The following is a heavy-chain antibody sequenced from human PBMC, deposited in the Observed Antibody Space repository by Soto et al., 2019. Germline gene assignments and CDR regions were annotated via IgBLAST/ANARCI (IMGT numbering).Heavy chain of an antibody. CDR1: GYSFTSYW. V-gene: IGHV5-51*01. CDR2: IYPGDSDT. Sequence: PGESLKISCKGSGYSFTSYWIGWVRQMPVKGLEWMGIIYPGDSDTRYSPSFQGQVTISADKSISTAYLQWSSLKASDTAMYYCARDYYDSSGYLQGFDPWGQGTLVTVSS. CDR3: ARDYYDSSGYLQGFDP. D-gene: IGHD3-22*01. J-gene: IGHJ5*02.